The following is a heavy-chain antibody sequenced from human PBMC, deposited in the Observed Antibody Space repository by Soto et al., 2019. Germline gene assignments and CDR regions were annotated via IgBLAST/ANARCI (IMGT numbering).Heavy chain of an antibody. J-gene: IGHJ6*02. CDR2: ISSSGSTI. Sequence: GGSLRLSCAASGFTFSSYEMNWVRQAPGKGLEWVSYISSSGSTIYYADSVKGRFTISRDNAKNSLYLQMNSLRAEDTAVYYSARDQLITIFGVVANYGMDVWGQGTTVTVS. CDR3: ARDQLITIFGVVANYGMDV. V-gene: IGHV3-48*03. CDR1: GFTFSSYE. D-gene: IGHD3-3*01.